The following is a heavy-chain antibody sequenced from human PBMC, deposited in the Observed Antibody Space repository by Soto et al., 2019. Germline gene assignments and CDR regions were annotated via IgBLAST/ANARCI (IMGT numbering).Heavy chain of an antibody. D-gene: IGHD5-18*01. CDR2: IRSKAYGGTT. J-gene: IGHJ5*02. Sequence: PGGSLRLSCTASGFTFGDYAMSWFRQAPGKGLEWVGFIRSKAYGGTTEYAASVKGRFTISRDDYKSIAYLQMNSLKTEDTAVYYCTRDRYSYGPTGWFDPWGQGTMVTVSS. CDR3: TRDRYSYGPTGWFDP. CDR1: GFTFGDYA. V-gene: IGHV3-49*03.